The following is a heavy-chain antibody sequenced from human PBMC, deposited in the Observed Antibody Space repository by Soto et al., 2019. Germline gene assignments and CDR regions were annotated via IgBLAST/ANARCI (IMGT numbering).Heavy chain of an antibody. J-gene: IGHJ4*02. CDR3: ARRIAYCGGDCSVGYFDY. V-gene: IGHV5-51*01. CDR2: IYPRDSDT. CDR1: GYSFTSYW. D-gene: IGHD2-21*02. Sequence: GESLKISCKGSGYSFTSYWIGWVRQMPGKGLEWMGIIYPRDSDTRYSPSFQGQVTISADKSISTAYLQWSSLKASDTAMYYCARRIAYCGGDCSVGYFDYWGQGTLVTVSS.